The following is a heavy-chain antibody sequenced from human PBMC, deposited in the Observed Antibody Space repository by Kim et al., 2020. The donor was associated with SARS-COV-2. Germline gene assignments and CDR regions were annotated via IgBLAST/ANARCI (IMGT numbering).Heavy chain of an antibody. CDR2: ISYDGSNK. CDR3: ARDGGGWFDP. Sequence: GGSLRLSCAASGFTFSSYAMHWVRQAPGKGLEWVAVISYDGSNKYYADSVKGRFTISRDNSKNTLYLQMNSLRAEDTAVYYCARDGGGWFDPWGQGALVTVSS. J-gene: IGHJ5*02. D-gene: IGHD3-16*01. V-gene: IGHV3-30*04. CDR1: GFTFSSYA.